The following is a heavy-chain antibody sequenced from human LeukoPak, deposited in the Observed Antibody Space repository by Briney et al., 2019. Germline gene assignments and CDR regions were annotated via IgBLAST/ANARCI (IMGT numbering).Heavy chain of an antibody. V-gene: IGHV3-66*01. Sequence: GGSLRLSCAASGFAVSGSYINWVRQAPGKGLEWVSVIYAGGSTYYADSVKGRLIISRANNMLYLQMNSLRAEDTAIYYCARGRFGDYYFDYWGQGTLVTVSS. CDR2: IYAGGST. CDR3: ARGRFGDYYFDY. CDR1: GFAVSGSY. D-gene: IGHD4-17*01. J-gene: IGHJ4*02.